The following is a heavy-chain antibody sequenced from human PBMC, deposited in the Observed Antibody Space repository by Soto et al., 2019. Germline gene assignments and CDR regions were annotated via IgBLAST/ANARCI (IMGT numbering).Heavy chain of an antibody. J-gene: IGHJ1*01. CDR2: INADSGDT. CDR1: EHTSTIYY. CDR3: ATRDYDILTGYLHI. V-gene: IGHV1-2*02. Sequence: QAHLVQSGAEVRKPGASVKVSCQALEHTSTIYYIHWVRQARGQGLEWMGWINADSGDTTYAEDFRGRVTFPRDTSTSTFHMELSRLRLDDTAMYFCATRDYDILTGYLHIWGQGTLITVSS. D-gene: IGHD3-9*01.